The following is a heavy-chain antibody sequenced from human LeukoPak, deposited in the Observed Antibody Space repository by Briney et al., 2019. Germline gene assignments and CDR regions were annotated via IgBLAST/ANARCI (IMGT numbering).Heavy chain of an antibody. CDR2: ISAYNGNT. CDR3: ARDRRIANYYYYMDV. J-gene: IGHJ6*03. D-gene: IGHD6-6*01. V-gene: IGHV1-18*01. CDR1: GYTFTSYG. Sequence: ASVKVSCKASGYTFTSYGISWVRQAPGQGLEWMGWISAYNGNTNYAQKLQGRVTMTTDTSTSTAYMELRSLRSDDTAVYYCARDRRIANYYYYMDVWGKGTTVTISS.